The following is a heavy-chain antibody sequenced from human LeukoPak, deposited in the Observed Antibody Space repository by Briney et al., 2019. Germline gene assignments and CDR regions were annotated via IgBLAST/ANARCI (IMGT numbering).Heavy chain of an antibody. CDR3: SKVKRITIAAACSPWFDP. D-gene: IGHD6-13*01. V-gene: IGHV3-23*01. J-gene: IGHJ5*02. CDR2: ISPSGDIT. Sequence: GGTLRLSCAAYGFTFSNHGMDWVRQAPGKGLEWDSGISPSGDITYYADSVKGRFTISRDNSKNPLSLQINSLRAQDTAVYYCSKVKRITIAAACSPWFDPWGQGTLVTVSS. CDR1: GFTFSNHG.